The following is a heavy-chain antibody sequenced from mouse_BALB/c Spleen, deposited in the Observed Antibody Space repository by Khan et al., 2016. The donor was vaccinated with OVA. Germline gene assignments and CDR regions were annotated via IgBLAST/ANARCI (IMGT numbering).Heavy chain of an antibody. CDR2: INTYTGEP. J-gene: IGHJ4*01. V-gene: IGHV9-3-1*01. CDR3: TRPPYFAYVMDY. D-gene: IGHD2-10*01. Sequence: QIQLVQSGPELKKPGETVKISCKASGYTFTNYGMNWVKQAPGKDLKWMGWINTYTGEPTYADDFKGRFAFSLETSASTAYLQINKLKNEDTATYFCTRPPYFAYVMDYWGQGTSVTVSS. CDR1: GYTFTNYG.